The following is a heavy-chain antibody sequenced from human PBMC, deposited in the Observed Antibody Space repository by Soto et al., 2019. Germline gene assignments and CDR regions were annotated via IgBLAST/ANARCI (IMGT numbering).Heavy chain of an antibody. Sequence: QLQLQESGPGLVKPSETLSLTCTVSGGSIRSSSYYWGWIRQPPGKGLEWIGSIYYSGSTYYNPSLKSRVTIAVDTSKNQFPLKLSSVPAADTAVYYCARGPPPYDRSGYYAQSHYFDYWGQGTLVTVSS. CDR3: ARGPPPYDRSGYYAQSHYFDY. J-gene: IGHJ4*02. CDR1: GGSIRSSSYY. V-gene: IGHV4-39*01. CDR2: IYYSGST. D-gene: IGHD3-22*01.